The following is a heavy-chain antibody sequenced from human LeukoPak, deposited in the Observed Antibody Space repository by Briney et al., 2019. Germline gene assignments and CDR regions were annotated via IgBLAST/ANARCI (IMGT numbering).Heavy chain of an antibody. CDR1: GGSISSYY. CDR2: IYYSGGT. V-gene: IGHV4-59*01. D-gene: IGHD3-22*01. J-gene: IGHJ4*02. CDR3: ARGPFRDSSGYYYREFDY. Sequence: SETLSLTCTVSGGSISSYYWSWIRQPPGKGLKWIGYIYYSGGTNYNPSLKSRVTISVDTSKNQFSLKLSSVTAADTAVYYCARGPFRDSSGYYYREFDYWGQGTLVTVSS.